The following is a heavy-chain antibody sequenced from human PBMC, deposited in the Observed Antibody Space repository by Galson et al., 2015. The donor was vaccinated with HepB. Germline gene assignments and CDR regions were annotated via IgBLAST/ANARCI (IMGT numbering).Heavy chain of an antibody. J-gene: IGHJ4*02. CDR2: ISYDGSNK. Sequence: SLRLSCAASGFTFSSYAMHWVRQAPGKGLEWVAVISYDGSNKYYADSVKGRFTISRDNSKNTLYLQMNSLRAEDTAVYYCARDFSYYGSGRSGFDYWGQGTLVTVSS. V-gene: IGHV3-30*04. CDR3: ARDFSYYGSGRSGFDY. CDR1: GFTFSSYA. D-gene: IGHD3-10*01.